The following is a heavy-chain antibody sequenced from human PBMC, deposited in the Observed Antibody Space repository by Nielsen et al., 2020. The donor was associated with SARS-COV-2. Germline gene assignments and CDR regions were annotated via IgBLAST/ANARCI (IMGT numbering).Heavy chain of an antibody. Sequence: GESLKISCAASGFTFSDYAMAWVRQAPGKGLEWVSVIKTNGGITYYADSVKGRCTISRDNSKNTLYLQMNSLRAEDTAVYYCARLRDDGYYFDTGPYDYWGQGTLVTVSS. V-gene: IGHV3-23*01. D-gene: IGHD3-22*01. CDR2: IKTNGGIT. CDR3: ARLRDDGYYFDTGPYDY. CDR1: GFTFSDYA. J-gene: IGHJ4*02.